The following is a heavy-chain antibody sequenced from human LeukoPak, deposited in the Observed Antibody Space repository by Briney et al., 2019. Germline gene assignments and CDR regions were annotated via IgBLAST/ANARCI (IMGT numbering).Heavy chain of an antibody. D-gene: IGHD6-19*01. V-gene: IGHV1-18*01. CDR1: GGTFSSYA. CDR2: ISAYNGNT. Sequence: GASVKVSCKASGGTFSSYAISWVRQAPGQGLEWMGWISAYNGNTDYAQKLQGRVTMTTDTSTSTAYMELRSLRSDDTAVYYCAREKYSSGWGPIGWYYGMDVWGQGTTVTVSS. J-gene: IGHJ6*02. CDR3: AREKYSSGWGPIGWYYGMDV.